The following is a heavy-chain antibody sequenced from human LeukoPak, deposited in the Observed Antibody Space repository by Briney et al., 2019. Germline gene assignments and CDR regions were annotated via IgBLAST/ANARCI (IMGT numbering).Heavy chain of an antibody. D-gene: IGHD3-3*01. Sequence: GGSLRLSCAASGFTFSNSGMHWVRQAPGKGLEWVSSISSSSSYIYYADSVKGRFTISRDNAKNSLYLQMNSLRAEDTAVYYCASLGYDFWSGYPDYWGQGTLVTVSS. J-gene: IGHJ4*02. CDR3: ASLGYDFWSGYPDY. V-gene: IGHV3-21*01. CDR2: ISSSSSYI. CDR1: GFTFSNSG.